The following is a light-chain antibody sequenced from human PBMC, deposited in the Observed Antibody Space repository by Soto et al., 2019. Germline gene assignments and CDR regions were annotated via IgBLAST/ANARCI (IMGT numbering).Light chain of an antibody. CDR2: EGS. J-gene: IGLJ1*01. V-gene: IGLV2-23*01. Sequence: QSVRTQPASVSGSPGQSITISCTGTSSVVGSYNLVSWYQQHPGKAPKLMIYEGSKRPSGVSNRFSGSKSGNTASLTISGLQADDEADSYCCSYAGSSTYVFGTGTKITVL. CDR1: SSVVGSYNL. CDR3: CSYAGSSTYV.